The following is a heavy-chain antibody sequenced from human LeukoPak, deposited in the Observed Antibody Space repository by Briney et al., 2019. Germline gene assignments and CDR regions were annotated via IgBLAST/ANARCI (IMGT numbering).Heavy chain of an antibody. J-gene: IGHJ6*02. V-gene: IGHV4-31*03. CDR1: GGSINRHDYY. Sequence: SETLSLTCSVSGGSINRHDYYWSWVRQHPGKGLEWIGYIYYTGSVYYNPSLKSRVSISLDTSENTFSLNLRSVTAADTAVYFCARMENFSYYVYGTAVWGQGTTVIVSS. CDR2: IYYTGSV. D-gene: IGHD1-1*01. CDR3: ARMENFSYYVYGTAV.